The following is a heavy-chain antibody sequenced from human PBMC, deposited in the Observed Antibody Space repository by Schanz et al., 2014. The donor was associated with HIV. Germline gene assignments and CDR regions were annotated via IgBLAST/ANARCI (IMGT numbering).Heavy chain of an antibody. D-gene: IGHD2-8*02. V-gene: IGHV3-7*01. CDR1: GLKFSASP. CDR3: VRDRSLGCTAFDY. J-gene: IGHJ4*02. Sequence: EVQLLESGGGLAQPGGSLRLSCAASGLKFSASPMTWVRQAPGKGLEWVANIKQDGSVKSYPDSVQGRFTVSRDNAKNSLFLQMNSLRVEDTAVYYCVRDRSLGCTAFDYWGQGILVTVSS. CDR2: IKQDGSVK.